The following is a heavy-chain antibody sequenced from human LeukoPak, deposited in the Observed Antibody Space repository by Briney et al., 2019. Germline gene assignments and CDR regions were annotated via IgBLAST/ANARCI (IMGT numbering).Heavy chain of an antibody. CDR3: ARSIGSTGSDYFDY. Sequence: GGSLRLSCAASGFTFSSYTMNWVRQAPGKGLEWVSIISSGSSYIHYADSVKGRFTISRDDSKNSLYLQMNSLKTEDTAVYYCARSIGSTGSDYFDYWGQGTLVTVSS. CDR1: GFTFSSYT. V-gene: IGHV3-21*04. J-gene: IGHJ4*02. CDR2: ISSGSSYI. D-gene: IGHD1-26*01.